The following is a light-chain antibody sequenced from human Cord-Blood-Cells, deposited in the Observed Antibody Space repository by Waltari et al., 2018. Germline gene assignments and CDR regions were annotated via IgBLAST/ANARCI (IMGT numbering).Light chain of an antibody. CDR3: QQYNSYST. V-gene: IGKV1-5*01. Sequence: DIQMTPSPSTLSASLGDRATITCRASQSISSWLAWYQQKPGKAPKLLIYDASSLESGVPSRFSGSGSGTEFTLTISSLQPDDFATYYCQQYNSYSTFGQGTKVEIK. J-gene: IGKJ1*01. CDR2: DAS. CDR1: QSISSW.